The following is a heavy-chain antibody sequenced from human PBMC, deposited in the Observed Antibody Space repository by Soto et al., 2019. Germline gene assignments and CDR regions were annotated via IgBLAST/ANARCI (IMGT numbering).Heavy chain of an antibody. CDR1: GYTFTSYG. D-gene: IGHD6-13*01. CDR2: ISAYNGNT. J-gene: IGHJ4*02. Sequence: AASVKVSCKASGYTFTSYGISWVRQAPGQGLEWMGWISAYNGNTNYAQKLQGRVTMTTDTSTSTAYMELRSLRSDDTAVYYCARDLRAAAGTDFDYWGQGTLVTVSS. CDR3: ARDLRAAAGTDFDY. V-gene: IGHV1-18*01.